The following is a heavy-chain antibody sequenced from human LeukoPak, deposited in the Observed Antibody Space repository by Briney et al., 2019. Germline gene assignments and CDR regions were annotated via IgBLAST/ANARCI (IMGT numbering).Heavy chain of an antibody. J-gene: IGHJ4*02. D-gene: IGHD3/OR15-3a*01. V-gene: IGHV4-59*03. CDR3: ATNKDWAEAD. Sequence: PSETLSLTCSVSDGSIRTYYWSWIRQSPGQGLEWIGNIYYRGDINYNPSLKSRVIISIDTSKNQFSLKVTSLTAADMAVYYCATNKDWAEADWGQGTLVIVSS. CDR2: IYYRGDI. CDR1: DGSIRTYY.